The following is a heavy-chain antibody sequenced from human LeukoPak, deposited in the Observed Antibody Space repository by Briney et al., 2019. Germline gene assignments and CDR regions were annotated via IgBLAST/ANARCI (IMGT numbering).Heavy chain of an antibody. CDR1: GGSISSYY. CDR2: IYTSGST. CDR3: AREGDYDFWSGPWDWFDP. Sequence: SETLSLTCTVSGGSISSYYWSWIRQPAGKGLEWIARIYTSGSTNYNPSLKSRVTIPVDKSKNQFSLKLSSVTAADTAVYYCAREGDYDFWSGPWDWFDPWGQGTLVTVSS. D-gene: IGHD3-3*01. J-gene: IGHJ5*02. V-gene: IGHV4-4*07.